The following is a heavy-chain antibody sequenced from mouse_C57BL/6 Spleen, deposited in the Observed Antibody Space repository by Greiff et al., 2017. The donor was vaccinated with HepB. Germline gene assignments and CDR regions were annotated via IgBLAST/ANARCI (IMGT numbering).Heavy chain of an antibody. CDR2: IHPNSGST. D-gene: IGHD2-1*01. V-gene: IGHV1-64*01. J-gene: IGHJ4*01. Sequence: QVQLKQPGAELAKPGASVKLSCKASGYTFTSYWMHWVKQRTGQGLEWIGMIHPNSGSTNYNEKFKSKATLTVDKSSSTAYLQLSSLTSEDSAVYYCARVTYGNLYYALDYWGQGTSVTVSS. CDR1: GYTFTSYW. CDR3: ARVTYGNLYYALDY.